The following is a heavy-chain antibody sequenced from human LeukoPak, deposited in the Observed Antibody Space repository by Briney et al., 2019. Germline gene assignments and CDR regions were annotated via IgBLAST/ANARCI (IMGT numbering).Heavy chain of an antibody. CDR3: ARGPNSNWSGLDF. V-gene: IGHV3-74*01. CDR1: GLSFRGHW. D-gene: IGHD6-6*01. CDR2: ISPIGSTT. Sequence: GGSLRLACIASGLSFRGHWMQWARPLPGKGLVWVSRISPIGSTTSYAHYVKDRCTVSRENAKNTLYLQVNNLRAEDTAVYYCARGPNSNWSGLDFWGQGALLTVSS. J-gene: IGHJ4*02.